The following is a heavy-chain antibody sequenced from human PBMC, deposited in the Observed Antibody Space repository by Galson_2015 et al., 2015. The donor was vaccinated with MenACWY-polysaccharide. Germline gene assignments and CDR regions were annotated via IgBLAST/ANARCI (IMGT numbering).Heavy chain of an antibody. D-gene: IGHD7-27*01. Sequence: SLRLSCAASGLTFSNWGMTWVRQAPGKGLEWVAGIKKGGSEKYYVDSVKGRFTISRDNAKDSLYLQMNSLRAEDTAVYFCARGHLGLGLWGQGTPVTVSS. CDR1: GLTFSNWG. CDR3: ARGHLGLGL. J-gene: IGHJ1*01. CDR2: IKKGGSEK. V-gene: IGHV3-7*01.